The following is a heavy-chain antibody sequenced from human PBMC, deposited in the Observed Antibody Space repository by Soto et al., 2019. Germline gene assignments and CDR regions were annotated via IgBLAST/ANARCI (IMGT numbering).Heavy chain of an antibody. D-gene: IGHD2-15*01. Sequence: QVHLVQSGSEVKKPGSSVTVSCKASEGTFNTYTFSWVRQAPGQGLEWMGSILPIMGSVNYAHDFRGRLSITADPSKTTAYMELTSLTSHDTAIYYCARIPRYSYPTSDPLDNWGQGTLVTVSS. V-gene: IGHV1-69*01. CDR2: ILPIMGSV. CDR1: EGTFNTYT. CDR3: ARIPRYSYPTSDPLDN. J-gene: IGHJ4*02.